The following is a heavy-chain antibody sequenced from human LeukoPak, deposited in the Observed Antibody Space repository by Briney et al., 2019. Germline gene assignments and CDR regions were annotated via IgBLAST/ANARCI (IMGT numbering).Heavy chain of an antibody. CDR1: GFTFSSYA. D-gene: IGHD6-13*01. Sequence: WGSLRLSCAASGFTFSSYAMNWVRQAPGEGLEWVAVIYYGGSNKYYAASVKGRFTISTDNSKNTLYLQMNSLRAEGTAVYYCARETHSSSWYFYFDYWGQGTLVTVSS. J-gene: IGHJ4*02. CDR3: ARETHSSSWYFYFDY. V-gene: IGHV3-30*04. CDR2: IYYGGSNK.